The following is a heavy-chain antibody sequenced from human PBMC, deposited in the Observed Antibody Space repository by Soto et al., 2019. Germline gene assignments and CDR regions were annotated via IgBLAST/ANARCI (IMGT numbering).Heavy chain of an antibody. CDR3: ARRPYTVTTWDF. Sequence: SETLSLTCTVSGASVTSSSYFWGWIRQPPGKGLEWIGTIYYNGNTFYNPSLKSRLSISVDSSKNPLSLNLDSVTAADTAIYFCARRPYTVTTWDFWGQGTLVTVSS. CDR1: GASVTSSSYF. J-gene: IGHJ4*02. V-gene: IGHV4-39*01. D-gene: IGHD4-17*01. CDR2: IYYNGNT.